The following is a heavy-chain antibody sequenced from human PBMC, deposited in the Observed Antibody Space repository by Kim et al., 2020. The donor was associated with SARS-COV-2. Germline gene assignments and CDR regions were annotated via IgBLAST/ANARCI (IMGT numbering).Heavy chain of an antibody. Sequence: GGSLRLSCAVSGLMFSSHWMSWVRQTPGKRLEWVANIKPDASEKYYVDSVEGRFTITRDNARNFLYLEMYSLRAEDTAVYYCARGVDFWGQGTLVTVSS. J-gene: IGHJ4*02. V-gene: IGHV3-7*04. CDR1: GLMFSSHW. CDR2: IKPDASEK. CDR3: ARGVDF.